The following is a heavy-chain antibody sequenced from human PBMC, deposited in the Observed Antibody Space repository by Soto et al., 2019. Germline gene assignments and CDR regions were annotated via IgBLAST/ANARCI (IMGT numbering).Heavy chain of an antibody. CDR3: ARIPVDTYMINWFDP. Sequence: SETLSLTCTVSGGSVSSGDYYWSWIRQPPGKGLEWIGYIYYSGSTNYNPSLKSRVSISLDTSKNQFSLRLTSVTAADTAVYYCARIPVDTYMINWFDPWGQGTLVTLSS. CDR2: IYYSGST. V-gene: IGHV4-61*08. D-gene: IGHD5-18*01. J-gene: IGHJ5*02. CDR1: GGSVSSGDYY.